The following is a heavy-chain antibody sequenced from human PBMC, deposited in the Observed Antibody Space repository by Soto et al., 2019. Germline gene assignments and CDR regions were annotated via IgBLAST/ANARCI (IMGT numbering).Heavy chain of an antibody. CDR1: GFTFSGAA. J-gene: IGHJ4*02. D-gene: IGHD2-8*01. CDR2: IRNKTKNYAT. CDR3: TVLDY. V-gene: IGHV3-73*01. Sequence: GGSLRLSCAASGFTFSGAAMHWVRQASGKGLEWVGRIRNKTKNYATAYAASVKGRFTISRDDSKNTALLQMNSLKIEDTAVYYCTVLDYWGQGTLVTVSS.